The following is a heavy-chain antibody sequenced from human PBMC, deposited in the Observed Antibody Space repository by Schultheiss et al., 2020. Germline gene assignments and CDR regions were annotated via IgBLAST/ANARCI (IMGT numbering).Heavy chain of an antibody. J-gene: IGHJ4*02. V-gene: IGHV1-69*13. CDR1: GYTFTSYG. Sequence: SVKVSCKASGYTFTSYGISWVRQAPGQGLEWMGGIIPIFGTANYAQKFQGRVTITADESTSTAYMELSSLRSEDTAVYYCAKTGGGSGDYWGQGTLVTVSS. CDR2: IIPIFGTA. CDR3: AKTGGGSGDY. D-gene: IGHD1-14*01.